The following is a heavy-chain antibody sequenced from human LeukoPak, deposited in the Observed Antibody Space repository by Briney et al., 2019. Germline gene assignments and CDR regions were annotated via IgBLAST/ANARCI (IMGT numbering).Heavy chain of an antibody. J-gene: IGHJ6*03. Sequence: ASVKVSCKASGYTFTGYYMHWVRQAPGQGLEWMGWINPNSGGTNYAQKFQGRVTMTRDTSISTAYMELSRLRSDDTAVYYCARVRTSPTYYYFYYMDVWGKGTTVTVSS. CDR2: INPNSGGT. D-gene: IGHD1-1*01. V-gene: IGHV1-2*02. CDR3: ARVRTSPTYYYFYYMDV. CDR1: GYTFTGYY.